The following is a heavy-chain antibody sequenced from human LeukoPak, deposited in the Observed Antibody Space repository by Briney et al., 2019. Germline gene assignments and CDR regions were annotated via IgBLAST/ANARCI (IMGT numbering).Heavy chain of an antibody. CDR2: VSISSGTI. D-gene: IGHD3-16*01. J-gene: IGHJ4*02. V-gene: IGHV3-48*04. CDR3: ARAMSTFGGVRNYFDS. CDR1: GFTFSGHN. Sequence: PGGSLRLSCAASGFTFSGHNMNWVPQAPGKGLEWISFVSISSGTIYYADSVNGRFRISRDNAKSSLDLGMNSLRAEDTAVYYCARAMSTFGGVRNYFDSWGQGTLVTVSS.